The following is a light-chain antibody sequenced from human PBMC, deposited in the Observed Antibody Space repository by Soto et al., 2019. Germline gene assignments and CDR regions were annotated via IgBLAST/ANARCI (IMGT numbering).Light chain of an antibody. Sequence: EIVLTQFPGALSLSPGERVTLSCRASQTVSNTYLAWYQQKGGQAPKFLIYGASSRATGIPDMFSGSGSGTYFTLTISILEPEVFVVYYCQQYGALPPTFGGGTKVEIK. J-gene: IGKJ4*01. CDR2: GAS. CDR1: QTVSNTY. CDR3: QQYGALPPT. V-gene: IGKV3-20*01.